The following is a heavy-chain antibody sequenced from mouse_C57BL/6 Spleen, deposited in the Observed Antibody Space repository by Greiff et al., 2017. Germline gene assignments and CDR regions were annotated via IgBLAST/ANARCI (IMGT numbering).Heavy chain of an antibody. CDR3: ASSDGYSYFDY. CDR1: GYTFTSYW. Sequence: VQLQQPGAELVRPGSSVKLSCKASGYTFTSYWMDWVKQRPGQGLEWIGNIYPSDSETHYNQKFKDKATLTVDKSSSTAYMQLSSLTSEDSAVYYCASSDGYSYFDYWGQGTTLTVSS. V-gene: IGHV1-61*01. J-gene: IGHJ2*01. CDR2: IYPSDSET. D-gene: IGHD2-3*01.